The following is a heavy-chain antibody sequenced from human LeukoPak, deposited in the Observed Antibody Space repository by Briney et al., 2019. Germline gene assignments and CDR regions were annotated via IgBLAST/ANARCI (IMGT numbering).Heavy chain of an antibody. Sequence: GASVKVSCKASGGTFSSYAISWVRQAPGQGLEWMGGIIPIFGTANYAQKFQGRVTITTDESTSTAYMELSSLRSEDTAVYYCARVLLGYCSSTSCYNGYYYYYMHVWGKGTTVTVSS. D-gene: IGHD2-2*02. CDR1: GGTFSSYA. J-gene: IGHJ6*03. V-gene: IGHV1-69*05. CDR3: ARVLLGYCSSTSCYNGYYYYYMHV. CDR2: IIPIFGTA.